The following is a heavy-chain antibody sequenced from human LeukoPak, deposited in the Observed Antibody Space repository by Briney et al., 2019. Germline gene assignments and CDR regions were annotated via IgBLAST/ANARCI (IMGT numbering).Heavy chain of an antibody. Sequence: SVKHSCKAPRGTSSSYAISWVRQAPRHGLQCMRGIIPILATANYAQKFQGRVTITTDKSTSTAYMELSSLRSEDTAVYYCARVQVVVAATRAFDIWGQGTMVTVSS. CDR3: ARVQVVVAATRAFDI. CDR1: RGTSSSYA. J-gene: IGHJ3*02. D-gene: IGHD2-15*01. CDR2: IIPILATA. V-gene: IGHV1-69*10.